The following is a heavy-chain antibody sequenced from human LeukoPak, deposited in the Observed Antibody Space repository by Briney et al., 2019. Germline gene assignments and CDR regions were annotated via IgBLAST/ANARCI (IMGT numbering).Heavy chain of an antibody. J-gene: IGHJ3*02. CDR1: GYTFTTYA. D-gene: IGHD1-26*01. CDR2: INTNTGNP. CDR3: ARGPGIVGEGGAFNI. Sequence: ASVKVSCKASGYTFTTYAINWVRQAPGQGLEWMEWINTNTGNPTYAQGFTGQFVFSLDTSVSTAYLQISSLQAEDTAVYYCARGPGIVGEGGAFNIWGQGTMVTVSS. V-gene: IGHV7-4-1*02.